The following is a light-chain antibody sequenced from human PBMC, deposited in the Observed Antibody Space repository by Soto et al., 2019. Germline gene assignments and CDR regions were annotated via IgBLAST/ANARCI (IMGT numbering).Light chain of an antibody. CDR1: QSISSY. CDR3: QQSYSTPLT. Sequence: DIQMTQSPSSLSASVGDRVTITCRASQSISSYLNWYQQKPGKAPKLLIYAASSLQRGVPSRFSGSGSGTEFTLTISSLQPEDFANYYCQQSYSTPLTFGGGTKVEIK. CDR2: AAS. V-gene: IGKV1-39*01. J-gene: IGKJ4*01.